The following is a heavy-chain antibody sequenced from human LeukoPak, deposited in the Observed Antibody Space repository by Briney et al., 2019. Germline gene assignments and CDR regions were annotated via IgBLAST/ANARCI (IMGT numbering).Heavy chain of an antibody. Sequence: SETLSLTCTVSGCSISSYYWSWLRQPPGKGLEWIGYIYYSGSTNYNPSLKSRVTISVDTAKNQFSLKLSSVTAADTAVYYCARGNRITMVRGVWFDPWGQGTLVTVSS. CDR2: IYYSGST. D-gene: IGHD3-10*01. CDR3: ARGNRITMVRGVWFDP. V-gene: IGHV4-59*01. J-gene: IGHJ5*02. CDR1: GCSISSYY.